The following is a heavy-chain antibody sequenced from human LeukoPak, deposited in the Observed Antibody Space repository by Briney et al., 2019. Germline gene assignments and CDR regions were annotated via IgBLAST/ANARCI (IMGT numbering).Heavy chain of an antibody. CDR1: GYTFTDSH. CDR3: ATDKSGWEFPCFDY. Sequence: ATVKISCKASGYTFTDSHMHWVQQAPGKGLEWMGRLDPEDGETIYAETFRGRVTITADMSTHTAYMELSGLRSEDTAVYYCATDKSGWEFPCFDYWGQGTLVTVSS. D-gene: IGHD1-26*01. CDR2: LDPEDGET. V-gene: IGHV1-69-2*01. J-gene: IGHJ4*02.